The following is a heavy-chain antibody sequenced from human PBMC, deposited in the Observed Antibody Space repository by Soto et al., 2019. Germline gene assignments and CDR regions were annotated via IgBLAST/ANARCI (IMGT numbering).Heavy chain of an antibody. CDR3: AKEEGQTRITIFGVAATHFDY. CDR2: ISHDENKK. CDR1: GFTFSSYG. V-gene: IGHV3-30*18. J-gene: IGHJ4*02. Sequence: QVQLVESGGGVVQPGMSLRLSCAASGFTFSSYGMHWVRQAPGKGLEWVAVISHDENKKYYADSVKGRFTISRDNSKDTFYLQMNSLRAEDTAVYYCAKEEGQTRITIFGVAATHFDYWGQGTLVTVSS. D-gene: IGHD3-3*01.